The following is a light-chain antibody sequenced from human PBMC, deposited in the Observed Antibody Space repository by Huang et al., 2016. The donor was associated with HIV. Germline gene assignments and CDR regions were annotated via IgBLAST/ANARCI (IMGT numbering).Light chain of an antibody. Sequence: EIVLTQSPGTLSLSPGERATLSCRASQSVSSSYLAWYQQKPGQAPRLRIYGASSRATVIPDRFRGSGSGTDFTLTISRLEPEDFAVYYCQQYGSSPFTFGQGTRLEIK. CDR1: QSVSSSY. V-gene: IGKV3-20*01. J-gene: IGKJ5*01. CDR2: GAS. CDR3: QQYGSSPFT.